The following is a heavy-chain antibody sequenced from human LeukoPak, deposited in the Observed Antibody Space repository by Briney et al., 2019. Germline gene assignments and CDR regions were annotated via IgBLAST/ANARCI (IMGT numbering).Heavy chain of an antibody. CDR2: ISYDGSNK. Sequence: PGRSLRLSCAASGFTFSSYGMHWVRQAPGKGLEWVAVISYDGSNKYYADSVKGRFTISRDNSKNTLYLQMNSLRAEDTAVYYCAKPEYSSPFDDYWGQGTLVTVSS. D-gene: IGHD6-6*01. J-gene: IGHJ4*02. CDR1: GFTFSSYG. CDR3: AKPEYSSPFDDY. V-gene: IGHV3-30*18.